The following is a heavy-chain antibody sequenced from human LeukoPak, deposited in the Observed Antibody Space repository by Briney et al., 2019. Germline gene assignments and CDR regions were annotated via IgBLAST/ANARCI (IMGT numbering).Heavy chain of an antibody. D-gene: IGHD6-6*01. J-gene: IGHJ4*02. Sequence: GGSLRLSCAASGFSFSSYSMNWVRQAPGKGLEWVSSISSSSSYIYYADSVKGRFTISRDNAKNSLYLQMNSLRAEDTAVYYCARGFEYSSSPLDYWGQGTLVTVSS. V-gene: IGHV3-21*01. CDR2: ISSSSSYI. CDR1: GFSFSSYS. CDR3: ARGFEYSSSPLDY.